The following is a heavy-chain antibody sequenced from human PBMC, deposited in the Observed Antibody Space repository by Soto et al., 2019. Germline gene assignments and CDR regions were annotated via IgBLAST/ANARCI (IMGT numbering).Heavy chain of an antibody. J-gene: IGHJ4*02. CDR2: IYYSGST. CDR3: ARDQEKLGVNY. V-gene: IGHV4-61*01. D-gene: IGHD3-16*01. Sequence: NPSETLSLTCTVSGGSVSSGSYYWSWIRQPPGKGLEWIGYIYYSGSTNYNPSLKSRVTISVDTSKNQFSLKLSSVTAADTAVYYCARDQEKLGVNYWGQGTLVTVAS. CDR1: GGSVSSGSYY.